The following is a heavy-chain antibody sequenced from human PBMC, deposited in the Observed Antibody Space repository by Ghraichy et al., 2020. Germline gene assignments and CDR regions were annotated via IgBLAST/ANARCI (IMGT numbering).Heavy chain of an antibody. CDR3: ARVDGYNLYWYFDL. CDR2: IKQDGSEK. D-gene: IGHD5-24*01. CDR1: GFTFSSYW. Sequence: LSLTCAASGFTFSSYWMSWVRQAPGKGLEWVANIKQDGSEKYYVDSVKGRFTISRDNAKNSLYLQMNSLRAEDTAVYYCARVDGYNLYWYFDLWGRGTLVTVSS. V-gene: IGHV3-7*03. J-gene: IGHJ2*01.